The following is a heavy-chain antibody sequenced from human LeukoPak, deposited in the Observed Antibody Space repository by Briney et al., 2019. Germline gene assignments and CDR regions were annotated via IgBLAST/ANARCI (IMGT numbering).Heavy chain of an antibody. J-gene: IGHJ6*02. Sequence: PGGSLRLSCAASGFTFSSYAMSWVRQAPGKGLEWVSAISGSGGSTYYADSVKGRFTISRDNSKNTLYLQMNSLRAEDTAVYYCAKGRRRGNYYGMDVWGQGTTVTVSS. CDR1: GFTFSSYA. CDR3: AKGRRRGNYYGMDV. D-gene: IGHD3-10*01. CDR2: ISGSGGST. V-gene: IGHV3-23*01.